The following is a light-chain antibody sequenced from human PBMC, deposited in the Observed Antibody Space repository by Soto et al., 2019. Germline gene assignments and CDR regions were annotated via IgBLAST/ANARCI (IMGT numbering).Light chain of an antibody. CDR1: QSVSSY. CDR3: QQRSNWSGT. CDR2: DAS. V-gene: IGKV3-11*01. Sequence: EIVLTQSPATLSLSPGERATLSCRASQSVSSYLAWYQQKPGQAPRLLIYDASNRVTGIPARFSGSGSGTDFTLTISSLEPEDFAVYYCQQRSNWSGTFGQGTKVEIK. J-gene: IGKJ1*01.